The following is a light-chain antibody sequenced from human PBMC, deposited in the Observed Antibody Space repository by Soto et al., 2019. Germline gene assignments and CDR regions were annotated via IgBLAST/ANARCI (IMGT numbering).Light chain of an antibody. CDR3: QQYGNSPPHT. V-gene: IGKV3-20*01. CDR1: QSVSSSY. CDR2: GAS. Sequence: EIVLTQSPGTLSLSPGERATLSCRASQSVSSSYLAWYQQKPGQAPRLLIYGASSRATGSPDRFSGSGSGTDFTLTISKLEPEDSAVYYCQQYGNSPPHTFGQGTKLEIK. J-gene: IGKJ2*01.